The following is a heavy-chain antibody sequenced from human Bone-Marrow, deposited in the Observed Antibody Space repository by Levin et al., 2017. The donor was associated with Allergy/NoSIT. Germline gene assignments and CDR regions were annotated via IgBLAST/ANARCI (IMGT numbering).Heavy chain of an antibody. Sequence: PSETLSLTCTVSGGSISGHYWSWVRQPPGKGLEWIGYIFYSGNTNYNPSLKSRVTMSVDTSENQFSLNLTSVTAADTALYYCARGRGEIDYWGRGTLVTVSS. CDR2: IFYSGNT. CDR1: GGSISGHY. V-gene: IGHV4-59*11. J-gene: IGHJ4*01. CDR3: ARGRGEIDY.